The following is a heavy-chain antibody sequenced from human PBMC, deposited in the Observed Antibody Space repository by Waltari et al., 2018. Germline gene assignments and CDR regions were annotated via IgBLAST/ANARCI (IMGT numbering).Heavy chain of an antibody. D-gene: IGHD1-7*01. CDR1: GFPFSSYW. V-gene: IGHV3-74*01. Sequence: EVQLVESGGGLVQPGGSLRVSCAASGFPFSSYWLPWVRQAPGKGMVWVSRINSDGGGKSYADSAKGRFTISRDNAKNTLFLQMNSLRVEDTAVYYCASGNSHAFDLWGQGTMVTVSS. J-gene: IGHJ3*01. CDR3: ASGNSHAFDL. CDR2: INSDGGGK.